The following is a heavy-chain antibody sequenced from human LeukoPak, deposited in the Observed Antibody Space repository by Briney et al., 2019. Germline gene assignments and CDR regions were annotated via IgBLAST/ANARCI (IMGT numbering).Heavy chain of an antibody. CDR1: GGSISSYY. CDR2: VYHSGAT. CDR3: ARDSSGTLSGGGWFDP. V-gene: IGHV4-4*08. D-gene: IGHD6-19*01. Sequence: PSETLSLTCTVSGGSISSYYWSWIRQPPGKGLQWIGGVYHSGATYQNPSLKSRVTISVDTSKNQFSLNLTSVTAADTAVYYCARDSSGTLSGGGWFDPWGQGTLVTVSS. J-gene: IGHJ5*02.